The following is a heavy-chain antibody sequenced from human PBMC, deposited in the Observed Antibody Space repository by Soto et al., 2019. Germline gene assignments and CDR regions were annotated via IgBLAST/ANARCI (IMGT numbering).Heavy chain of an antibody. CDR2: IYHSGST. J-gene: IGHJ4*02. Sequence: QVQLQESGPGLVKPSQTLSLTCTVSGGSISSGNYYWNWIRQHPGTGLEWLGYIYHSGSTYYNPSLKSRVTISVDTSKNQFSLKLSSVTAADTAVYYCARDPSGGSGPDYWGQGTLVTVSS. CDR3: ARDPSGGSGPDY. CDR1: GGSISSGNYY. V-gene: IGHV4-31*03. D-gene: IGHD2-15*01.